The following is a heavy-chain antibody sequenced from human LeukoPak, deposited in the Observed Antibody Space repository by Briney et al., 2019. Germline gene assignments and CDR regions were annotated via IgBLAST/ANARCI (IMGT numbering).Heavy chain of an antibody. V-gene: IGHV3-21*01. CDR3: ASEPRSIGSGCYLNWFDP. D-gene: IGHD3-10*01. CDR1: GFTFSSYT. Sequence: GGSLRLSCAVSGFTFSSYTMNWVRQAPGKGLEWVSSTTGSSTYIYYADSVKGRFTISRDNAKNSLYLQMNSLRAEDTAVYYCASEPRSIGSGCYLNWFDPWGQGTMVTVSS. J-gene: IGHJ5*02. CDR2: TTGSSTYI.